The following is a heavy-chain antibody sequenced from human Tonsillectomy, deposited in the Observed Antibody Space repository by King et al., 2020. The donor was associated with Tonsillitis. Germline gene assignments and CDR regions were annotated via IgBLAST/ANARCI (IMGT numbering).Heavy chain of an antibody. CDR3: AREVVAATGFDP. V-gene: IGHV4-30-4*01. D-gene: IGHD2-15*01. J-gene: IGHJ5*02. Sequence: VQLQESGPGLVKPSQTLSLTCTFSGCSIRSGDYYWRWIRQPPGQGLEWIGYIYYSGSTYYNPSLKWRVTISVDTSKNHFSLKLSSVTAADTAVYYCAREVVAATGFDPWGQGTLVTVSS. CDR1: GCSIRSGDYY. CDR2: IYYSGST.